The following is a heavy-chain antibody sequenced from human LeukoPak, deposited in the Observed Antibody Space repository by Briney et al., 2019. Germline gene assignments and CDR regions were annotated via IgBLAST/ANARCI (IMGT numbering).Heavy chain of an antibody. D-gene: IGHD3-10*01. CDR1: GFTFSSYA. CDR3: AKDSGVTMVRGVIYYFDY. CDR2: ISGSGGST. J-gene: IGHJ4*02. V-gene: IGHV3-23*01. Sequence: GGSLRLSCAASGFTFSSYAMTWVRQAPGKGLEWVSAISGSGGSTYYADSVKGRFTISRDNSKNTLYLQMNSLRAEDTAVYYCAKDSGVTMVRGVIYYFDYWGQGTLVTVSS.